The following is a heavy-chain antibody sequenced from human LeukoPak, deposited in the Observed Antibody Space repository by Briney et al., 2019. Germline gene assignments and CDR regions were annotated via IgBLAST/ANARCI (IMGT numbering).Heavy chain of an antibody. CDR3: ARNIVVPTSASGYWFDP. V-gene: IGHV4-59*01. CDR1: GGSITSYY. CDR2: IYYSGST. Sequence: PSETLSLTCTVSGGSITSYYWSWIRQPPGKGLEWIGYIYYSGSTNYNPSLKSRVTISVDTSKNQFSLKLSSLTAADTAVYYCARNIVVPTSASGYWFDPWGQGILVTVSS. J-gene: IGHJ5*02. D-gene: IGHD2-2*01.